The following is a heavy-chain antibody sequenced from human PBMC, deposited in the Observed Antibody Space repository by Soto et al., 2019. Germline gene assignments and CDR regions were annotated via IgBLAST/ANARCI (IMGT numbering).Heavy chain of an antibody. CDR3: ARVDSSSWYPEYFQH. Sequence: PSETLSLTSTVSGGSISSYYWSWIRQPPGKGLEWIGYIYYSGSTYYNPSLKSRVTISVDTSKNQFSLKLSSVTAADTAVYYCARVDSSSWYPEYFQHWAQGTLVTLSS. V-gene: IGHV4-30-4*01. J-gene: IGHJ1*01. CDR1: GGSISSYY. D-gene: IGHD6-13*01. CDR2: IYYSGST.